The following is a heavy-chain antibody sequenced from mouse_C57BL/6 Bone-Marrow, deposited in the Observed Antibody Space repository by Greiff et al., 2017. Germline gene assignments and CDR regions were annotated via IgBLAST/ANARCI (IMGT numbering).Heavy chain of an antibody. V-gene: IGHV14-4*01. CDR3: TTFYSRDY. Sequence: VHVKQSGAELVRPGASVKLSCTASGFNIKDDYMPWVKQRPEQGLEWIGWIDPENGDTEYASKFQGKATITADTSSNTAYLQLSSLTSEDTAVYYCTTFYSRDYWGQGTTLTVSS. CDR2: IDPENGDT. CDR1: GFNIKDDY. D-gene: IGHD1-1*01. J-gene: IGHJ2*01.